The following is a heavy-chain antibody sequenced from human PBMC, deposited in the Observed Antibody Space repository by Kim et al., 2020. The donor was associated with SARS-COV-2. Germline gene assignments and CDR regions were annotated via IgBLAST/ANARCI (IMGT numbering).Heavy chain of an antibody. D-gene: IGHD6-13*01. CDR3: VSSPNMYYFDH. Sequence: TNDTPSLKSRVTISVDTSKNQFSLRLSSVTAADTALYYCVSSPNMYYFDHWGQGTLVTVSS. V-gene: IGHV4-59*01. CDR2: T. J-gene: IGHJ4*02.